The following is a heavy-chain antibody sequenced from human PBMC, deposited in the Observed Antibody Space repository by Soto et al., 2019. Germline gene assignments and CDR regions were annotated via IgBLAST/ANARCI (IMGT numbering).Heavy chain of an antibody. CDR2: IYYSGST. D-gene: IGHD3-10*01. Sequence: SETLSLTCTVSGGSISSGGYYWSWIRQHPGKGLEWIGYIYYSGSTYYNPSLKSRVTISVDTSKNQFSLKLSSVTAADTAVYYCAREGITMVRGVIMGYNWFDPWGQGTLVTVSS. CDR3: AREGITMVRGVIMGYNWFDP. J-gene: IGHJ5*02. CDR1: GGSISSGGYY. V-gene: IGHV4-31*03.